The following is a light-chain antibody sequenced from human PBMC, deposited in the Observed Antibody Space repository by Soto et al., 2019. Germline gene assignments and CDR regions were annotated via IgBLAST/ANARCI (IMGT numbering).Light chain of an antibody. V-gene: IGKV2-28*01. Sequence: DIVMTQSPLSLPVTPGEPASISCRSSQSLLHSNGHNYFDWYLQKPGQSPHLLIYLGSNRASGVPDRFSGSGSGTEFTLTINRLEPEDFAVYYCQHYGTSLSFGGGTKVDI. CDR2: LGS. CDR3: QHYGTSLS. J-gene: IGKJ4*01. CDR1: QSLLHSNGHNY.